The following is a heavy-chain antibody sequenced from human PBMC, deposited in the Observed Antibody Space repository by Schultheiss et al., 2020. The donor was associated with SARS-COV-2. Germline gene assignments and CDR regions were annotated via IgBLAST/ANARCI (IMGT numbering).Heavy chain of an antibody. J-gene: IGHJ3*02. CDR3: ARENPIVVVPAATRDDAFDI. CDR2: ISSSGSTI. CDR1: GFTFISYE. V-gene: IGHV3-48*03. Sequence: GESLKISCAASGFTFISYEMNWVRQAPGKGLEWVSYISSSGSTIYYADSVKGRFTISRDNAKNSLYLQMNSLRAEDTAVYYCARENPIVVVPAATRDDAFDIWGQGTMVTVSS. D-gene: IGHD2-2*01.